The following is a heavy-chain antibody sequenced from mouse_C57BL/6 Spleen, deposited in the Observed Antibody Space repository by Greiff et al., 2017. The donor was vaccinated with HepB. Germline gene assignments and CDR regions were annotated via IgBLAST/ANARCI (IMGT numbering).Heavy chain of an antibody. Sequence: VQLKQSGPVLVKPGASVKMSCKASGYTFTDYYMNWVKQSHGKSLEWIGVINPYNGGTSYNQKFKGKATLTVDKSSSTAYMELNSLTSEDSAVYYCARMIYYGSSPRAMDYWGQGTSVTVSS. CDR2: INPYNGGT. D-gene: IGHD1-1*01. CDR1: GYTFTDYY. CDR3: ARMIYYGSSPRAMDY. V-gene: IGHV1-19*01. J-gene: IGHJ4*01.